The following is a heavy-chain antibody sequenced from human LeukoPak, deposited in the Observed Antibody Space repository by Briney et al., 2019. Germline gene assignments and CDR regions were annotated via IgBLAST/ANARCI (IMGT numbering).Heavy chain of an antibody. J-gene: IGHJ4*02. CDR1: GYTFTTYG. D-gene: IGHD2-2*01. CDR3: AREVWRDIVIPAAPDY. Sequence: ASVKVSCKASGYTFTTYGISWVRQAPRQGLEWMGWISAYNGNTNYAQKLQGRVTMTTDTSTSTAYMELRSLRSDDTAVYYCAREVWRDIVIPAAPDYWGQGTLVTVSS. CDR2: ISAYNGNT. V-gene: IGHV1-18*01.